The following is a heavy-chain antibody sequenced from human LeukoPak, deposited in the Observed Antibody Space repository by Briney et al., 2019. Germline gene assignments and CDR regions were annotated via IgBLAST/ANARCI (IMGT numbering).Heavy chain of an antibody. CDR2: IYSGGST. CDR1: GFTVSSNY. Sequence: GGSLRLSCAASGFTVSSNYMSWVRQAPGKGLEWVSVIYSGGSTYYADSVKGRFTISRDNAKNSLYLRMNSLRAEDTAVYYCARERDYGYSSSFDYWGQGTLVTVSS. J-gene: IGHJ4*02. CDR3: ARERDYGYSSSFDY. V-gene: IGHV3-66*01. D-gene: IGHD6-13*01.